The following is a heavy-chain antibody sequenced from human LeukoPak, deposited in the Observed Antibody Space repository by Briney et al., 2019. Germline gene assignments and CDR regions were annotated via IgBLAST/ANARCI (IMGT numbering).Heavy chain of an antibody. CDR2: INQDGSEK. Sequence: PGGSLRLSCAASGFTFSSYWMTWVRQAPGKGLEWVANINQDGSEKYYVDSVTGRFTISRDNAKKSVYLQMNSLRAEDTAVYYCAILAQRYTGSYYYWGQGTLLTVSS. V-gene: IGHV3-7*05. D-gene: IGHD1-26*01. CDR1: GFTFSSYW. CDR3: AILAQRYTGSYYY. J-gene: IGHJ4*02.